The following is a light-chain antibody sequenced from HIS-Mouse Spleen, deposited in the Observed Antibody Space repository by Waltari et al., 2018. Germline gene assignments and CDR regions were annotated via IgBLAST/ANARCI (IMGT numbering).Light chain of an antibody. V-gene: IGLV2-23*01. CDR3: CSYAGSSTLV. J-gene: IGLJ3*02. CDR1: SSDVGSYNL. Sequence: QSALTQPASVSGSPGPSITISCTGTSSDVGSYNLVSWYQQHPGKAPNLMIYEGSKRPSGVSNRFSVSKSGNTASLTISWLQAEDEADYYCCSYAGSSTLVFGGGTKLTVL. CDR2: EGS.